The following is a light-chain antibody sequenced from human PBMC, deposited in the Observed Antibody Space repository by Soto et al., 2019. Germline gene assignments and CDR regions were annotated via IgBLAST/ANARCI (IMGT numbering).Light chain of an antibody. V-gene: IGLV2-23*02. CDR3: CSYAGGSTGV. J-gene: IGLJ3*02. CDR2: DVT. CDR1: SSDVGNYVL. Sequence: QAVVTQPASVSGSPGQSITISCTGTSSDVGNYVLVSWYQQHAGTAPKLIIYDVTERPSGVSDRFSGSKSGNTASLTISGLQAEDEADYFCCSYAGGSTGVFGGGTKLTVL.